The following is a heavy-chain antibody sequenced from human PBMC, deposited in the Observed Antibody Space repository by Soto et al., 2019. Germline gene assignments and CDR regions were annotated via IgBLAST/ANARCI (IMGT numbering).Heavy chain of an antibody. J-gene: IGHJ4*02. V-gene: IGHV3-23*01. CDR3: AKDWCSGTTCYCLEN. D-gene: IGHD1-7*01. CDR1: GFTFSSYA. CDR2: VSGSSGSK. Sequence: EVQLLESGGGLVQPGGSLSLSCAASGFTFSSYAMSWVRQAPGKGLEWVSSVSGSSGSKSYADSVKGRFTIARDNSKSTVYLQMTSLRAEDTAVYFCAKDWCSGTTCYCLENWGQGTLVTVSS.